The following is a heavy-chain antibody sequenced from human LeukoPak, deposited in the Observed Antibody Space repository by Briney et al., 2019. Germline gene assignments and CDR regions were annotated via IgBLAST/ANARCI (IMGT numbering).Heavy chain of an antibody. CDR1: GFTFDDYA. CDR2: ISWNSGSI. J-gene: IGHJ3*02. V-gene: IGHV3-9*03. Sequence: PGGSLRLSCAASGFTFDDYAMHWVRQAPGKGLEWVSGISWNSGSIGYADSMKGRFTIPRDNAKNSLYLQMNSLRAEDMASYYCAKDMYLRVGATFAFDIWGQGTMVTVSS. CDR3: AKDMYLRVGATFAFDI. D-gene: IGHD1-26*01.